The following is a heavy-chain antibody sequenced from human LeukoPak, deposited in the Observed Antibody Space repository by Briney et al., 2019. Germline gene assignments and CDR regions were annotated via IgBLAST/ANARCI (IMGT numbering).Heavy chain of an antibody. CDR2: IYYSGST. V-gene: IGHV4-31*03. Sequence: SETLSLTCTVSGVSISSGGYYWSWIRQHPGKGLEWIGYIYYSGSTYYNPSLKSRVTISVDTSKNQFSLKLSSVTAADTAVYYCARESVAAAAWFDPWGQGTLVTVSS. CDR1: GVSISSGGYY. CDR3: ARESVAAAAWFDP. J-gene: IGHJ5*02. D-gene: IGHD6-13*01.